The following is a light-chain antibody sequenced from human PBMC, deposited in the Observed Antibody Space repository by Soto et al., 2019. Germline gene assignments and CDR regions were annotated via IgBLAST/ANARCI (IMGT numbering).Light chain of an antibody. CDR1: SSDVGSHNL. CDR3: CSYGGSRAV. V-gene: IGLV2-23*02. CDR2: EVS. J-gene: IGLJ7*01. Sequence: QSALTQPASVSGSPGQSITISCTGTSSDVGSHNLVSWYQQHPGQAPKLMIYEVSKPPLGVSTRFSASKSGNTASLTISGLQGEDESDYYCCSYGGSRAVFGGGTQLTVL.